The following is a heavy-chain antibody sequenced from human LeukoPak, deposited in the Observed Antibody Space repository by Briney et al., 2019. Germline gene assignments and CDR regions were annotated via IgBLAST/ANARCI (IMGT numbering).Heavy chain of an antibody. J-gene: IGHJ6*02. D-gene: IGHD3-3*01. CDR3: ARGQRWLSYTTYYYYGMDV. CDR2: ISYDGSNK. CDR1: GFTFSSYA. Sequence: PGRSLRLSCAASGFTFSSYAMHWVRQAPGKGLEWVAVISYDGSNKYYADSVKGRFTISRDNSKNTLYLQMNSLRSEDTAVYFCARGQRWLSYTTYYYYGMDVWGQGTTVTVSS. V-gene: IGHV3-30-3*01.